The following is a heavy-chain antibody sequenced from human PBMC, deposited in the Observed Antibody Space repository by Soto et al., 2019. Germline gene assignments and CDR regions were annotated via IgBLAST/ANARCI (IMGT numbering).Heavy chain of an antibody. CDR3: ARAANREEARSPFDS. CDR1: GGSFSGYY. CDR2: INHSGST. V-gene: IGHV4-34*01. D-gene: IGHD6-6*01. Sequence: QVQLQQWGAGLLKPSETLSLTCAVYGGSFSGYYWSWIRQPPGKGLEWIGEINHSGSTNYNPSLQSRVTISVDTSKNPSSLKLRSVTAAAKAVYYCARAANREEARSPFDSWGQGTRVTVSS. J-gene: IGHJ4*02.